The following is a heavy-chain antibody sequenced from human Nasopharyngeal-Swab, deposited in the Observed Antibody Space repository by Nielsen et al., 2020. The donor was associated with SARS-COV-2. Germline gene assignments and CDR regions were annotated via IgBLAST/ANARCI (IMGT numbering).Heavy chain of an antibody. CDR2: ISGSGGST. CDR3: AKDRPYYGSGSAV. J-gene: IGHJ4*02. V-gene: IGHV3-23*01. CDR1: GFTLRNYD. Sequence: GGSLRLSCVGSGFTLRNYDMGWVRQTPGKGLEWVSHISGSGGSTYYADSVKGRFTISRDNSKNTLYLQMNSLRAEDTAVYYCAKDRPYYGSGSAVWGQGTLVTVSS. D-gene: IGHD3-10*01.